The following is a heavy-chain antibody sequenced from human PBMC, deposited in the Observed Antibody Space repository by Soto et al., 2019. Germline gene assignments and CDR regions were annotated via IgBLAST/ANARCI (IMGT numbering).Heavy chain of an antibody. CDR1: GFTFSSYG. D-gene: IGHD2-21*02. J-gene: IGHJ4*02. Sequence: QVQLVESGGGVVQPGRSLRLSCAASGFTFSSYGMHWVRQAPGKGLEWVAVIWYDGSNKYYADSVKGRFTISRDNSKNTLYLQMNSLRAEDTAVYYCARAYCGGDCYYYYFDYWGQGTLVTVSS. CDR3: ARAYCGGDCYYYYFDY. V-gene: IGHV3-33*01. CDR2: IWYDGSNK.